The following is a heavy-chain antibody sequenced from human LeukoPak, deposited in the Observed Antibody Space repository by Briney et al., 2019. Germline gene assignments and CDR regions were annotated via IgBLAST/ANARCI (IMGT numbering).Heavy chain of an antibody. V-gene: IGHV1-8*01. CDR1: GYTFTSYD. CDR3: ARDFPLRGVRGVLFDY. J-gene: IGHJ4*02. Sequence: ASVKVSCKASGYTFTSYDINWVRQATGQGLEWMGWMNPNSGNTGYAQKFQGRVTMTRNTSISTAYMELSSLRSEDTAVYYCARDFPLRGVRGVLFDYWGQGTLVTVSS. CDR2: MNPNSGNT. D-gene: IGHD3-10*01.